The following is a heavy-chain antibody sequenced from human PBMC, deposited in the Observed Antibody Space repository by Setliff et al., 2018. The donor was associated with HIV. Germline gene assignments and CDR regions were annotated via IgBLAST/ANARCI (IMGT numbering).Heavy chain of an antibody. J-gene: IGHJ6*03. D-gene: IGHD6-6*01. V-gene: IGHV4-39*01. CDR2: IYYSGST. CDR3: ARHRIAARRPPYYYMDV. Sequence: TSETLSLTCTVPGGSISSSSYYWGWIRQPPGKGLEWIGNIYYSGSTYYNPSLKSRVTISVDTSKSHFSLKVSSVAAADTAVYYCARHRIAARRPPYYYMDVWGKGTTVTVSS. CDR1: GGSISSSSYY.